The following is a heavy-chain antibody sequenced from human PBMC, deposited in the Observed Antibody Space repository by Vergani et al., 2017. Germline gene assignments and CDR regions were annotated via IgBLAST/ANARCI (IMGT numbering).Heavy chain of an antibody. Sequence: QVQLVQSGAEVKKPGASVKVSCKASGYTFTGYYMHWVRQAPGQGLEWMGWINPNSGGTNYAQKFQGWVTMTRDTSISTAYMELSRLRSDDTAVYYCARGSGGTIFGVVTPNYYYMDVGGKGTTVTVSS. CDR3: ARGSGGTIFGVVTPNYYYMDV. J-gene: IGHJ6*03. D-gene: IGHD3-3*01. CDR1: GYTFTGYY. V-gene: IGHV1-2*04. CDR2: INPNSGGT.